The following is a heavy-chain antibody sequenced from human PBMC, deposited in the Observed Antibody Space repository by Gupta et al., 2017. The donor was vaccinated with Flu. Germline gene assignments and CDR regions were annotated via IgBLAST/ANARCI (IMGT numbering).Heavy chain of an antibody. Sequence: TDYYMHWVRQAPGEGLEWMGCINPNSGATNYLSKLQGRVTLTRDTSISTENMELTTLRYDATAVSCCTTKHCGQNRCYSDYWGQGTLVTVSS. J-gene: IGHJ4*02. CDR3: TTKHCGQNRCYSDY. V-gene: IGHV1-2*02. CDR1: TDYY. CDR2: INPNSGAT. D-gene: IGHD3-3*02.